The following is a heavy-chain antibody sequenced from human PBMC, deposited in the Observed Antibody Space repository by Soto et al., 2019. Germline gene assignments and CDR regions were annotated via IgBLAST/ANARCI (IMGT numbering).Heavy chain of an antibody. CDR1: GGSISSSTYY. J-gene: IGHJ4*02. D-gene: IGHD5-12*01. CDR2: IYHSGST. CDR3: ARRGYSGYAWAY. V-gene: IGHV4-39*01. Sequence: SETLSLTCTVSGGSISSSTYYWGWIRQPPGKGLEWIGNIYHSGSTYYNPSLQSRVTISVDTSKNQFSLKLSSVTAADTAVYYCARRGYSGYAWAYWGQGTLVTVSS.